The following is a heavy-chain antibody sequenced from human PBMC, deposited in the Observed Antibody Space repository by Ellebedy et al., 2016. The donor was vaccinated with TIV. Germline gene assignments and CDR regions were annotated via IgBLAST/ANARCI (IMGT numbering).Heavy chain of an antibody. D-gene: IGHD5-18*01. J-gene: IGHJ4*02. V-gene: IGHV1-2*02. CDR1: GYTFTGYY. CDR3: AIPHGVDTAMVQRGANTQFDY. CDR2: INPNSGGT. Sequence: AASVKVSCQASGYTFTGYYMHWVRQAPGQGLEWMGWINPNSGGTNYAQKFQGRVTMTRDTSISTAYMELSRLRSDDTAVYYCAIPHGVDTAMVQRGANTQFDYWGQGTLVTVSS.